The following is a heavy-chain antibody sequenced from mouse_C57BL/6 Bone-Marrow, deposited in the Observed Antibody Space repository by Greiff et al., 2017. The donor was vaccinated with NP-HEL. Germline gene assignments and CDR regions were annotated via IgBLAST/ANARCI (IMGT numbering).Heavy chain of an antibody. Sequence: EVQLQQSGPELVKPGASVKMSCKASGYTFTDYNMHWVKQSHGKSLEWIGYINPNNGGTSYNQKFKGKATLTVNKSSSTAYMELRSLTSEDSAVYYCARYYYGNYYAMDDWGQGTSVTVSS. CDR3: ARYYYGNYYAMDD. CDR1: GYTFTDYN. D-gene: IGHD2-1*01. CDR2: INPNNGGT. V-gene: IGHV1-22*01. J-gene: IGHJ4*01.